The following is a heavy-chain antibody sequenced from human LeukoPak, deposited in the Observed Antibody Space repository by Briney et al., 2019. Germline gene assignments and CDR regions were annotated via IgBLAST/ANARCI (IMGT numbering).Heavy chain of an antibody. CDR3: AKWLEGYNPDFDC. CDR1: GFTFSSYA. V-gene: IGHV3-23*01. D-gene: IGHD5-24*01. J-gene: IGHJ4*02. Sequence: GASLRLSCAASGFTFSSYAMTWVRQAPGKGLDWVSAISGSGGSTYYADSVKGRFTISRDNSKNTLYLQMNSLRAEDTAVYYCAKWLEGYNPDFDCWGQGTLVTVSS. CDR2: ISGSGGST.